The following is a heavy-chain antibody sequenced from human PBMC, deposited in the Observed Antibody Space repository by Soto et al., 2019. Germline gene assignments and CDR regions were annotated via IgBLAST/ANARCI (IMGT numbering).Heavy chain of an antibody. CDR2: IIPIFGTA. CDR3: ARVGGYSPTGKFDY. J-gene: IGHJ4*02. D-gene: IGHD5-18*01. Sequence: QVQLVQSGAEVKKPGSSVKVSCKASGGTVSSYAISWVRQAPGQGLEWMGGIIPIFGTANYAQKFQGRVTITADESTSTAYMELSSLRSEDTAVYYCARVGGYSPTGKFDYWGQGTLVTVSS. V-gene: IGHV1-69*12. CDR1: GGTVSSYA.